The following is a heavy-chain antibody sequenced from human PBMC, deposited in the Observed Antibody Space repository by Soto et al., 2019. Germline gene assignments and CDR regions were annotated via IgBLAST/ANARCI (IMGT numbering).Heavy chain of an antibody. D-gene: IGHD5-18*01. CDR3: AGGNVDTAMVNDY. J-gene: IGHJ4*02. CDR1: GWSFSGYY. CDR2: INHSGGT. Sequence: KTXETLSLTCAVYGWSFSGYYWSWIRQPPGKGLEWIGEINHSGGTNSNPSLKSRVTISVDTSKNQLSLKLSSVTAADTAVYYCAGGNVDTAMVNDYWGQGTLVTVSS. V-gene: IGHV4-34*01.